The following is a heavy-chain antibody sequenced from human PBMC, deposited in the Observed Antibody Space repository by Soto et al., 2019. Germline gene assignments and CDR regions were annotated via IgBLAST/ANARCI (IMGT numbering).Heavy chain of an antibody. CDR2: ISQSGNT. CDR1: SGSFSGYY. J-gene: IGHJ4*02. V-gene: IGHV4-34*01. D-gene: IGHD6-6*01. Sequence: SETLSLTCSIYSGSFSGYYWSWIRQPPGKGLEWIGEISQSGNTNYSPSLKSRVSISIDTSKKQFSLNLASVSAADTAVYYCARAPKVSGSSQTRPDFWGQGTLVTV. CDR3: ARAPKVSGSSQTRPDF.